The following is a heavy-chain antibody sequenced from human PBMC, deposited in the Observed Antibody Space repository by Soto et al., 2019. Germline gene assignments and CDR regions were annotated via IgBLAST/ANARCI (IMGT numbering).Heavy chain of an antibody. CDR3: AKDTYYYGSGPDAFDI. CDR1: GFTFSSYA. D-gene: IGHD3-10*01. CDR2: ISGSGGST. V-gene: IGHV3-23*01. J-gene: IGHJ3*02. Sequence: GGSLRLSCAASGFTFSSYAMSWVRQAPGKGLEWVSAISGSGGSTYYADSVKGRFTISRDNSKNTLYLQMNSLRAEDTAVYYCAKDTYYYGSGPDAFDIWGQGTMVTVSS.